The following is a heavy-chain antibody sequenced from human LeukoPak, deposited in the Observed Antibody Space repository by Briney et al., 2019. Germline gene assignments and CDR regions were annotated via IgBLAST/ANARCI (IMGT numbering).Heavy chain of an antibody. CDR1: GFTFSSYS. Sequence: GGSLRLSCAASGFTFSSYSMNWVRQAPGKGLEWVSFISSTGRTMYYADSVKGRFTISRDNAKNSLYLQMNSLRAEDTAVYYCARESVYYFDYWGQGTLVTVSS. CDR2: ISSTGRTM. CDR3: ARESVYYFDY. V-gene: IGHV3-48*04. J-gene: IGHJ4*02.